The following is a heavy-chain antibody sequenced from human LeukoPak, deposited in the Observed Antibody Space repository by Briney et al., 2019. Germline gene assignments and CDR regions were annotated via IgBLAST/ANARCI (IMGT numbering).Heavy chain of an antibody. D-gene: IGHD2-2*01. CDR3: ARGPRHNIVVPAALGWFDP. V-gene: IGHV4-59*01. J-gene: IGHJ5*02. CDR1: GGSISSYY. CDR2: IYYSEST. Sequence: SETLSLTCTVSGGSISSYYWSWIRQPPGKGLEWIGYIYYSESTNYNPSLKSRVTISVDTSKNQFSLKLSSVTAADTAVYYCARGPRHNIVVPAALGWFDPWGQGTLVTVSS.